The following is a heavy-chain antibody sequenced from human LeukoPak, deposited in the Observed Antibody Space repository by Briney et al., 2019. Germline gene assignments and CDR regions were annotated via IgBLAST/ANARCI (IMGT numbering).Heavy chain of an antibody. J-gene: IGHJ5*02. CDR2: INNSGST. V-gene: IGHV4-34*01. CDR3: ATAGLGSSGSCLRSAWFDP. Sequence: PSETLSLTCAVYGGSFSGYYWNWVRQPPGKGLEWVSEINNSGSTKYNASLKSRVTISLDTSNNQLSLNLNSVSAADTAVYDCATAGLGSSGSCLRSAWFDPWGQGTLVTVSS. CDR1: GGSFSGYY. D-gene: IGHD2-15*01.